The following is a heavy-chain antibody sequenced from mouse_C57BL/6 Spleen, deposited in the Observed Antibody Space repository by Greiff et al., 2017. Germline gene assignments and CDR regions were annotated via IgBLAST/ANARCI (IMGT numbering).Heavy chain of an antibody. CDR2: SYPGDGDT. D-gene: IGHD1-1*01. CDR3: ARVGYGSSYGYFDV. Sequence: QVQLQQSGAELVKPGASVKISCKASGYAFSSYWMNWVKQRPGKGLEWIGQSYPGDGDTNYNGQFKGKATLTADKSSSTAYMQLSSLTSEASAVYFCARVGYGSSYGYFDVWGTVTTVTVSS. V-gene: IGHV1-80*01. CDR1: GYAFSSYW. J-gene: IGHJ1*03.